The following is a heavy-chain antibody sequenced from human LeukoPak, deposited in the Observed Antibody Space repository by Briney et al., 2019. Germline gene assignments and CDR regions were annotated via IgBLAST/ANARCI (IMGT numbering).Heavy chain of an antibody. CDR1: GYTFTAYY. CDR3: ARGDYGDYGNDY. D-gene: IGHD4-17*01. V-gene: IGHV1-2*04. Sequence: ASVKVSCKASGYTFTAYYIHWVRQAPGQGLEWLGWINPNSGGTNYAQKFQGWVTMTRDTSISTAYMELSRLRSDDTAVYYCARGDYGDYGNDYWGQGTLVTVSS. CDR2: INPNSGGT. J-gene: IGHJ4*02.